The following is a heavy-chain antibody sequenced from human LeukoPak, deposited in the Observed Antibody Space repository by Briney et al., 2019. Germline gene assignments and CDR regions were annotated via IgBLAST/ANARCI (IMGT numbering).Heavy chain of an antibody. CDR2: IYHSGST. D-gene: IGHD3-22*01. CDR3: AVEPHYYDSRGYYY. V-gene: IGHV4-38-2*01. J-gene: IGHJ4*02. CDR1: GGSFNGYY. Sequence: SETLSLTCAVYGGSFNGYYWGWIRQPPGKGLEWIGSIYHSGSTYHNPSLKSRVTISVDTSKNQFSLKLSSVTAADTAVYYCAVEPHYYDSRGYYYWGQGTLVTVSS.